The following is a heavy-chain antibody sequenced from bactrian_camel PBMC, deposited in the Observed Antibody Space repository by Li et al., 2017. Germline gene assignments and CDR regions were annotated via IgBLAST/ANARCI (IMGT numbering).Heavy chain of an antibody. V-gene: IGHV3S6*01. J-gene: IGHJ6*01. CDR3: AAIGPRTCRGSVST. CDR2: IGSDGTT. Sequence: HVQLVESGGGSVQAGGSMRLSCVSSASAYSTYCMAWFRQTAGKEREEVAVIGSDGTTRYTDSVKGRATISRDNAKATLSLQVDRLRPEDSAMYYCAAIGPRTCRGSVSTWGQGTQVTVS. CDR1: ASAYSTYC. D-gene: IGHD2*01.